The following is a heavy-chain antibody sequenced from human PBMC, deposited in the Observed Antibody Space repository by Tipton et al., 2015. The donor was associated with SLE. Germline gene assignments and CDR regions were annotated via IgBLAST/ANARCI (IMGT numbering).Heavy chain of an antibody. CDR1: GGSVRSHY. CDR3: ARHSPNWFDP. CDR2: ISDSGST. Sequence: LRLSCSVSGGSVRSHYWSWIRQSPGKGLEWIGYISDSGSTHYNPSLKSRVAISVDTSKNYFPLILTSVSAADTAVYYCARHSPNWFDPWGQGMLVTVSS. V-gene: IGHV4-59*08. J-gene: IGHJ5*02.